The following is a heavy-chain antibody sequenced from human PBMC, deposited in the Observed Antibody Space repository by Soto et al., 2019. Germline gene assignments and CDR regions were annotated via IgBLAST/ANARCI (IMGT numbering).Heavy chain of an antibody. Sequence: PGGSLRLSCAASGINFNDYWMSWVRQAPGKGLEWVANIKEDGSSKYYVDSVKGRFTISRDNAKNSLYLQMNSLRAEDTALYYYRMDVWGQGTTVTVSS. CDR1: GINFNDYW. CDR2: IKEDGSSK. J-gene: IGHJ6*02. CDR3: RMDV. V-gene: IGHV3-7*03.